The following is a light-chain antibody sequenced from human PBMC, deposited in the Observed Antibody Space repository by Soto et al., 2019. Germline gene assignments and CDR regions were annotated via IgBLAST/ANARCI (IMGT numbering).Light chain of an antibody. CDR1: QSVGSD. J-gene: IGKJ3*01. CDR2: GAS. Sequence: EIVRTQFPATLSVSPGGRATLSCRASQSVGSDLAWYQQRRGQAPRLLIYGASTRATGIPARFSGSGSGTEFTLTISGLQSEDFAVYYCQQYNNWPPFTFGPGTKVDIK. V-gene: IGKV3-15*01. CDR3: QQYNNWPPFT.